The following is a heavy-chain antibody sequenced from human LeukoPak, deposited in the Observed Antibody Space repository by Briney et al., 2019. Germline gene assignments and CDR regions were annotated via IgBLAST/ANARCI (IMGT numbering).Heavy chain of an antibody. CDR2: IYTSGST. Sequence: TSETLSLTCTVSGGSISSYYWSWIRQPAGKGLEWIGRIYTSGSTNYNPPLKSRVTMSVDTSKNQFSLKLSSVTAADTAVYYCARDWPYYDFWSGYHQTNWFDPWGQGTLVTVSS. D-gene: IGHD3-3*01. CDR1: GGSISSYY. J-gene: IGHJ5*02. V-gene: IGHV4-4*07. CDR3: ARDWPYYDFWSGYHQTNWFDP.